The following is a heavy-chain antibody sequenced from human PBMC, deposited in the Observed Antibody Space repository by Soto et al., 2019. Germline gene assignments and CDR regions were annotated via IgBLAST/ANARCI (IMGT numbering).Heavy chain of an antibody. J-gene: IGHJ4*02. CDR2: IYYSGST. Sequence: QVQLQESGPGLVKPSQTLSLTCTVSGGSISSGDYYWSWIRQPPGKGLEWIGYIYYSGSTYYNPSLKSRVTISVDTSKNQFSLKLSSVTAADPAVYYCAREPGITGTTNDYWGQGTLVTVSS. CDR3: AREPGITGTTNDY. V-gene: IGHV4-30-4*01. CDR1: GGSISSGDYY. D-gene: IGHD1-7*01.